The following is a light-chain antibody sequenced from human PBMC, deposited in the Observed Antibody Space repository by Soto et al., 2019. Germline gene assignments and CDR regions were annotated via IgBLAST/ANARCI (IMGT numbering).Light chain of an antibody. CDR3: QQSNKWQYT. CDR1: QSVRDN. J-gene: IGKJ2*01. V-gene: IGKV3-15*01. Sequence: EIVMTHSPATLSVSPGERATLSCRASQSVRDNLAWYQQKPGPAPRLLIYGASTRANGLPARFSGIGSGTEFTLTINRLKSEEFALYFCQQSNKWQYTFGQRTKLEIK. CDR2: GAS.